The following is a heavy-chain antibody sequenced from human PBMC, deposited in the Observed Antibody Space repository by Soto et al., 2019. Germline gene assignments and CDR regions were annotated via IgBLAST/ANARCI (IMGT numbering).Heavy chain of an antibody. D-gene: IGHD3-3*01. CDR1: GGSISSRNW. Sequence: SETLSLTCAVSGGSISSRNWWNWVRQPPGKGLEWIGKIYHSGSTNYNPSLKSRVTISVDTSKNQFSLKLNSVTAADTAVYYCARERSLDLWSGSWFDPCGQDTLLTVSS. J-gene: IGHJ5*02. CDR2: IYHSGST. CDR3: ARERSLDLWSGSWFDP. V-gene: IGHV4-4*02.